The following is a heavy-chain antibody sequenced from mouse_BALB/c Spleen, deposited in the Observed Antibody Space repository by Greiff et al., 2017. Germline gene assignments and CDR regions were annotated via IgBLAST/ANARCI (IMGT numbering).Heavy chain of an antibody. J-gene: IGHJ2*01. V-gene: IGHV14-3*02. CDR3: ARGIFRGYFDY. CDR2: IDPANGNT. Sequence: VQLQQSGAELVKPGASVKLSCTASGFNIKDTYMHWVKQRPEQGLEWIGRIDPANGNTKYDPKFQGKATITADTSSNTAYLQLSSLTSEDTAVYYCARGIFRGYFDYWGQGTTLTVSS. CDR1: GFNIKDTY.